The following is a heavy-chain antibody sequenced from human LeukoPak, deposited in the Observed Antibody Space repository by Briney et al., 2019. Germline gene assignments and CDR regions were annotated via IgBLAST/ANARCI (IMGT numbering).Heavy chain of an antibody. CDR1: GGSISSSSYY. CDR2: IYYSGST. D-gene: IGHD6-19*01. V-gene: IGHV4-39*07. J-gene: IGHJ3*02. CDR3: AREPVLPIAVAGTREGFDAFDI. Sequence: SETLSLTCTVSGGSISSSSYYWGWIRQPPGKGLEWIGSIYYSGSTYYNPSLKSRVTISVDTSKNQFSLKLSPVTAADTAVYYCAREPVLPIAVAGTREGFDAFDIWGQGTMVTVSS.